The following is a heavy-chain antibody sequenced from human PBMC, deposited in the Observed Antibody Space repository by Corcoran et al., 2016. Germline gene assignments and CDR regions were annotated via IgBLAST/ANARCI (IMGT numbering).Heavy chain of an antibody. CDR1: GYTFSNYA. Sequence: QVQLVQSGAEVKKPGASVKVSCKASGYTFSNYAMHWVRQAPGQSLEWMGCINAGNGDTKYSQKFQGRVSITRDTSASTGYMDLSSLRSDDTAVYYCARGAYAATASFDYWGQGTLVTVSS. J-gene: IGHJ4*02. CDR2: INAGNGDT. V-gene: IGHV1-3*01. D-gene: IGHD2-2*01. CDR3: ARGAYAATASFDY.